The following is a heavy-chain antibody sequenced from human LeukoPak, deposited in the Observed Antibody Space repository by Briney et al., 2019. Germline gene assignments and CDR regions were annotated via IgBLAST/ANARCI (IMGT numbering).Heavy chain of an antibody. Sequence: AGGSLRLSCAASGFIFSSYDMHWVRQATGKGLEWVSGIATTGDTYYAASVKGRFTMFRENAKNSLHLQMNSLRAGDTAIYYCVRGGSPEAFDIWGQGTMVTVSS. V-gene: IGHV3-13*01. J-gene: IGHJ3*02. D-gene: IGHD3-16*01. CDR2: IATTGDT. CDR3: VRGGSPEAFDI. CDR1: GFIFSSYD.